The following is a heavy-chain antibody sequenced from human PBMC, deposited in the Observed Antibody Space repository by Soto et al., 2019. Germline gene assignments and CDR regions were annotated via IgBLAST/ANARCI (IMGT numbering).Heavy chain of an antibody. CDR1: GYTFTSYG. D-gene: IGHD4-17*01. V-gene: IGHV1-18*01. CDR2: ISAYNGNT. Sequence: QVQLVQSGAEVKKPGASVKVSCKASGYTFTSYGISWVRQAPGQGLEWMGWISAYNGNTNYAQKLQGRVTMTTDTSTNTAYMELRSLRSDDTAVYYCARDWDDYGDYVPLVDVWGQGTTVTVSS. J-gene: IGHJ6*02. CDR3: ARDWDDYGDYVPLVDV.